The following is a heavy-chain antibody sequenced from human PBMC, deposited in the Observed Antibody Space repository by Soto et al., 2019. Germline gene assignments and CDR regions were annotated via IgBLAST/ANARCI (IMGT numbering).Heavy chain of an antibody. Sequence: GGSLRLSCAASGFTFSSYAMHWVRQAPGKGLEWVAVISYDGSNKYYADSVKGRFTISRDNSKNTLYLQMNSLRAEDTAVYYCAREIGSSSSYRLGPDYFDYWGQGTLVTVSS. V-gene: IGHV3-30-3*01. D-gene: IGHD2-2*01. CDR3: AREIGSSSSYRLGPDYFDY. CDR2: ISYDGSNK. J-gene: IGHJ4*02. CDR1: GFTFSSYA.